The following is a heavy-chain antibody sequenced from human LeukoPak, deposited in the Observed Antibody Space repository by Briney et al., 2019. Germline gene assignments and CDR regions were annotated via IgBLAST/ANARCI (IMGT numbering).Heavy chain of an antibody. V-gene: IGHV4-61*01. J-gene: IGHJ3*01. Sequence: SEILSLTCTVSVGSVSSGRYYWSWIWQAPGKGLEWIGYIYYSGSTNYNPSLKSRVTISVDTSKNPCSLKLSSVTAADPALYYRARVGRGYYDTSGYYLLWAQGPMLPVS. CDR1: VGSVSSGRYY. D-gene: IGHD3-22*01. CDR3: ARVGRGYYDTSGYYLL. CDR2: IYYSGST.